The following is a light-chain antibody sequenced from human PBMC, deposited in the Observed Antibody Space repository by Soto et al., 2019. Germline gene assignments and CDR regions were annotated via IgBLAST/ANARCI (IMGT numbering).Light chain of an antibody. V-gene: IGKV3-20*01. CDR2: GAS. CDR1: QSVSRSY. J-gene: IGKJ4*01. CDR3: QHYGSSILT. Sequence: EVVLTQSPGTLSLSPGERATLSCRVSQSVSRSYLAWYQQKPGQAPRLLIYGASTRATGIPDRFSGSGSRTDFALTISGLQPEDLAVYYCQHYGSSILTFGGGTKVEI.